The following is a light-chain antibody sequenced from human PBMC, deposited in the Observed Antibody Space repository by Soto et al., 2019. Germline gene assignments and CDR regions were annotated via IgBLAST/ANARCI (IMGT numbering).Light chain of an antibody. Sequence: EIVLTQSPGTLSLSPGERATLSCRASQSVGDTYLAWYQQKPGQAPRLLIYGTSSRATGIPDRFSGSGSGTDFTLTISRLEPEDFAMFYCQQYGSSITFGQGTRLEIK. CDR1: QSVGDTY. V-gene: IGKV3-20*01. CDR2: GTS. CDR3: QQYGSSIT. J-gene: IGKJ5*01.